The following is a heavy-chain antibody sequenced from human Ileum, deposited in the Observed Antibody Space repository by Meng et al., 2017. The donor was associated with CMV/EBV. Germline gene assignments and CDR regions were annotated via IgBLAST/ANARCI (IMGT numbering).Heavy chain of an antibody. J-gene: IGHJ4*02. CDR1: GFSFSTYN. Sequence: GGSLRLSCAASGFSFSTYNMNWVRQAPGKGLEWVSSIRGSSNYINYADSVKGRFTISRDNAKNSLYLQMNSLRAEDAAVYYCARHILGGTLESWGQGTLVTVSS. V-gene: IGHV3-21*06. D-gene: IGHD1-26*01. CDR2: IRGSSNYI. CDR3: ARHILGGTLES.